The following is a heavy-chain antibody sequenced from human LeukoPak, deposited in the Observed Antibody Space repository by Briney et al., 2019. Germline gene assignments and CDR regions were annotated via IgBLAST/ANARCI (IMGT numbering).Heavy chain of an antibody. CDR1: GVSISSSNW. CDR3: ARITFGGVIALYFDY. CDR2: IYHSGST. Sequence: SETLSLTCAVSGVSISSSNWWSWVRQPPGKGLEWIGEIYHSGSTNYNPSLKSRVTISVDKSKNQFSLKLSSVTAADTAVYYCARITFGGVIALYFDYWGQGTLVTVSS. V-gene: IGHV4-4*02. J-gene: IGHJ4*02. D-gene: IGHD3-16*02.